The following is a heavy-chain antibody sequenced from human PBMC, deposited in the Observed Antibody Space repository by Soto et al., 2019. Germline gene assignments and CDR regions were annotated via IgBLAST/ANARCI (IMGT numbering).Heavy chain of an antibody. CDR1: GFTFSTCG. J-gene: IGHJ4*02. CDR3: ANRHRSGRYYFDY. Sequence: QVQLVESGGGVVQPGRSLRLSCAASGFTFSTCGMHWVRQAPGKGLEWVAVISYDGNTKYYADSVKGRFTISRDNSKNALYLHMDTLRAEDTAAYYCANRHRSGRYYFDYWGRGTLVTVSS. CDR2: ISYDGNTK. V-gene: IGHV3-30*18. D-gene: IGHD6-19*01.